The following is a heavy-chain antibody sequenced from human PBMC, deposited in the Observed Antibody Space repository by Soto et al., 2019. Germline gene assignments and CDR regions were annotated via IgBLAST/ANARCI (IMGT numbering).Heavy chain of an antibody. CDR2: IYYSGTT. CDR1: GGSLSSGSYY. J-gene: IGHJ4*02. D-gene: IGHD1-26*01. CDR3: ASTYYTGDSGPYDY. Sequence: SETLSLTCTVSGGSLSSGSYYWSWIRQPPGKGLEWIGYIYYSGTTYYNPSLESRVSISADTSENQFSLKVKSVTVADTAVYYCASTYYTGDSGPYDYWGQGTLDLVSS. V-gene: IGHV4-61*01.